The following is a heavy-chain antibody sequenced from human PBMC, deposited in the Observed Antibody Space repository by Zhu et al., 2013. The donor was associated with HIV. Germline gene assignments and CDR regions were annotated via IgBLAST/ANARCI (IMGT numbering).Heavy chain of an antibody. J-gene: IGHJ6*03. Sequence: QVQLEQSGAEVKKPGASVKVSCKASGYTLTGYYLHWVRQAPGQGLEWMGIINPSGGSTSYAQKFQGRVTMTRDTSTSTVYMELSSLRSEDTAVYYCARGDSGYYYYYYMDVWGKGTTVNRLL. CDR2: INPSGGST. V-gene: IGHV1-46*01. CDR1: GYTLTGYY. D-gene: IGHD1-26*01. CDR3: ARGDSGYYYYYYMDV.